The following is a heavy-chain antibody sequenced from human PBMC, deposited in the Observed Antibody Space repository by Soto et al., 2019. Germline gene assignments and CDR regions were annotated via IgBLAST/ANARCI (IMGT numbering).Heavy chain of an antibody. V-gene: IGHV3-33*01. D-gene: IGHD1-26*01. CDR1: GFTFSRYG. CDR2: IWYDGSNE. J-gene: IGHJ2*01. CDR3: VRDFAGNWYFDL. Sequence: QVQLVESGGGVVQPGRSLRLSCAASGFTFSRYGMHWVRQAPGKGLEWVAVIWYDGSNEDYTDSVKGRFTISRDNSKNTLYLQMNYLRAEDTAVYYCVRDFAGNWYFDLWGRGTLVTVSS.